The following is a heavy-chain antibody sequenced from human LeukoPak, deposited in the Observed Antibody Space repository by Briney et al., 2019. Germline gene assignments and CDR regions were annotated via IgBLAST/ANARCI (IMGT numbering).Heavy chain of an antibody. D-gene: IGHD3-10*01. V-gene: IGHV1-2*02. CDR1: GYTFTGYY. J-gene: IGHJ6*02. CDR3: AREVWFGELSLKASPGGMDV. CDR2: INPNSGGT. Sequence: ASVKVSCKASGYTFTGYYMHWVRQAPGQGLEWMGWINPNSGGTNYAQKFQGRVTMTRDTSISTAYMELSRLRSDDTAVYYCAREVWFGELSLKASPGGMDVWGQGTTVTVSS.